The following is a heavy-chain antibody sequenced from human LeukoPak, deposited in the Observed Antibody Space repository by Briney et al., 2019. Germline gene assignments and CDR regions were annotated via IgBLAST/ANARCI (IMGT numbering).Heavy chain of an antibody. J-gene: IGHJ4*02. CDR2: IWNDGSKK. CDR3: GRDSLGGDY. D-gene: IGHD3-16*01. Sequence: GGSLRLSCAASGFSFSTFGMHRARRAPGKGLEWVAVIWNDGSKKFYAESVKGRFTISRDNSQNTLYLQMNRLRAEDTAVYYCGRDSLGGDYWGQGTLVTVSS. CDR1: GFSFSTFG. V-gene: IGHV3-33*08.